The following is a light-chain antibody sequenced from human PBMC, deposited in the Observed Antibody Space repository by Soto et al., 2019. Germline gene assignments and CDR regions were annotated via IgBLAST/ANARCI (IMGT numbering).Light chain of an antibody. Sequence: SYELTQPPSVSVAPGQTARISCGGNNIGSKSVCWYQQKPGQAPVLVVYDDSDRPSGIPARFSGSNSGNTATLTTTRVEAGDEADYFCQVWNTSSDHPRVFGTGTKVTVL. J-gene: IGLJ1*01. V-gene: IGLV3-21*02. CDR1: NIGSKS. CDR3: QVWNTSSDHPRV. CDR2: DDS.